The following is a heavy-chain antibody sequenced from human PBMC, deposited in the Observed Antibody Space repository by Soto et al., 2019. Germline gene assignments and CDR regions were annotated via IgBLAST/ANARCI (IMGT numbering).Heavy chain of an antibody. CDR2: IDPSDSYT. CDR1: GYSFTSYW. J-gene: IGHJ6*02. CDR3: ASSPIVVVPGAKGGAGYGMDV. D-gene: IGHD2-2*01. V-gene: IGHV5-10-1*01. Sequence: GESLKISCKGSGYSFTSYWISWARQMPGKGLEWMGRIDPSDSYTNYSPSFQGHVTISADKSISTAYLQWSSLKASDTAMYYCASSPIVVVPGAKGGAGYGMDVWGQVTTVSLSS.